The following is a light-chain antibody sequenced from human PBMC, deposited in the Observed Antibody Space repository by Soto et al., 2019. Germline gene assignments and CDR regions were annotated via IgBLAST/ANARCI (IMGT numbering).Light chain of an antibody. CDR2: EVN. CDR3: SSYTNTDTWDV. V-gene: IGLV2-14*01. CDR1: SRDVGGYDY. J-gene: IGLJ1*01. Sequence: QSALTQPASVSGSPGQSITISCTGSSRDVGGYDYVSWYQQHPGKAPKLMIFEVNRRPSGVSDRFSGSKSGNTASLTISGLQTEDEADYYCSSYTNTDTWDVCGTGTKVTVL.